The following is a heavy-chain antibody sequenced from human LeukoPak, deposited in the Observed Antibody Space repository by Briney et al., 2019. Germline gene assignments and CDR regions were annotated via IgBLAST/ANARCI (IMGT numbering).Heavy chain of an antibody. CDR1: GFTFSNHG. D-gene: IGHD2/OR15-2a*01. CDR2: IWCDGSNK. CDR3: AMYNSLSHLDY. Sequence: GGSLRLSCAASGFTFSNHGMHWVRQAPGKGLEGVAVIWCDGSNKYYVDSVKGRFTISRDNSKNTLYLQMNSLRAEDTAVYYCAMYNSLSHLDYWGQGTLVTVSS. J-gene: IGHJ4*02. V-gene: IGHV3-33*01.